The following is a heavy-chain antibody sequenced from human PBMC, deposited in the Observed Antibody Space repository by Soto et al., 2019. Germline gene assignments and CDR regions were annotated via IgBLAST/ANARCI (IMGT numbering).Heavy chain of an antibody. CDR3: ARVENGATTVDY. J-gene: IGHJ4*02. CDR1: GFTFSSYW. V-gene: IGHV3-7*05. D-gene: IGHD5-12*01. CDR2: INQGASEK. Sequence: HPGGSLRLSCAASGFTFSSYWMSWVRQAPGKGLEWVANINQGASEKYYVDSVKGRFTISRDNTQNSLYLQMNSLRAEDTAVYYCARVENGATTVDYWGQGTLVTVSS.